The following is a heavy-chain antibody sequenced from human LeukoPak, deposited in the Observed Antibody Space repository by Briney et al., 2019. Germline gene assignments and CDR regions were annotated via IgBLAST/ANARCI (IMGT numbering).Heavy chain of an antibody. CDR1: GYTFTGYY. V-gene: IGHV1-2*02. J-gene: IGHJ5*02. CDR2: INPNSGGT. CDR3: AKGRVVAGTKSLTYNWLDP. Sequence: ASVKVSCKASGYTFTGYYIHWVRQAPGQVLEWMGWINPNSGGTKYAQKFQGRVTMTRDTSISQAYMGLSRLRSDDTAVYYCAKGRVVAGTKSLTYNWLDPWGQGTLVTVSS. D-gene: IGHD6-19*01.